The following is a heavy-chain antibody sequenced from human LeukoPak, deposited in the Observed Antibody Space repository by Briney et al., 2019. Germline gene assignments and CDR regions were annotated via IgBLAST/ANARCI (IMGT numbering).Heavy chain of an antibody. CDR3: ARLHSSSWYYFDY. CDR1: GGSISSGGYY. Sequence: PSETLSLTCTVSGGSISSGGYYWSWIRQPPGKGLEWIGEIYHSGSTNYNPSLKSRVTISVDKSKNQFSLKLSSVTAADTAVYYCARLHSSSWYYFDYWGQGTLVTVSS. D-gene: IGHD6-13*01. V-gene: IGHV4-30-2*01. CDR2: IYHSGST. J-gene: IGHJ4*02.